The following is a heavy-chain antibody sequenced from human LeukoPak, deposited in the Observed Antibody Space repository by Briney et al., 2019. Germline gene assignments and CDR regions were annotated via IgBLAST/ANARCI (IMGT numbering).Heavy chain of an antibody. D-gene: IGHD3-3*01. J-gene: IGHJ4*02. CDR2: ISAYNGNT. V-gene: IGHV1-18*01. CDR3: ARDSDFWSGYYPLENPKNIDY. CDR1: GYTFTSYG. Sequence: ASVKGSCKASGYTFTSYGISWVRQAPGQGLEWMGWISAYNGNTNYAQKLQGRVTMTTDTSTSTAYMELRSLRSDDTAVYYCARDSDFWSGYYPLENPKNIDYWGQGTLVTVSS.